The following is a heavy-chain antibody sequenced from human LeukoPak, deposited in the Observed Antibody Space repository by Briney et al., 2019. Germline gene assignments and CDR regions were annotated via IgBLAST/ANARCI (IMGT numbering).Heavy chain of an antibody. CDR2: IYTSGST. CDR1: AGSISSYY. CDR3: ARALNVGATHWFDP. V-gene: IGHV4-4*07. D-gene: IGHD1-26*01. J-gene: IGHJ5*02. Sequence: KPSETLSLTCTVSAGSISSYYWSWIRQPAGKGLEWIGRIYTSGSTNYNPSLKSRVTMSVDTSKNQFSLKLSSVTAADTAVYYCARALNVGATHWFDPWGQGTLVTVYS.